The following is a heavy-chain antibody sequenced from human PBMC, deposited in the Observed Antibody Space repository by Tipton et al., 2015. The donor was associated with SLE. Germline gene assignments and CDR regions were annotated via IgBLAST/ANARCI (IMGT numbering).Heavy chain of an antibody. Sequence: SLRLSCAASGFIFSSFGMHWVRQAPGKGLEWVTFIPYDGSRKCYADSVKGRFTVSRDKSNNMLNLQMTRLRTEDAAVYYCAKSGGGGKKYYALDVWGQGTTVTVSS. CDR3: AKSGGGGKKYYALDV. J-gene: IGHJ6*02. CDR1: GFIFSSFG. CDR2: IPYDGSRK. V-gene: IGHV3-30*02. D-gene: IGHD3-16*01.